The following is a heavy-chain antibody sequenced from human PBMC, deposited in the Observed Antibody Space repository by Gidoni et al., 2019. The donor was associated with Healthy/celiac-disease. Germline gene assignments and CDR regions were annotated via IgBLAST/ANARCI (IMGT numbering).Heavy chain of an antibody. V-gene: IGHV1-2*04. CDR2: INPNSGGT. D-gene: IGHD6-13*01. CDR1: GYTFTGYY. CDR3: AREVVQDSSSWTDYYYYGMDV. J-gene: IGHJ6*02. Sequence: QVQLVQSGAEVKKPGASVKVSCKASGYTFTGYYMHWVRQAPGQGLEWMGWINPNSGGTNYAQKFQGWVTMTRDTSISTAYMELSRLRSDDTAVYYCAREVVQDSSSWTDYYYYGMDVWGQGTTVTVSS.